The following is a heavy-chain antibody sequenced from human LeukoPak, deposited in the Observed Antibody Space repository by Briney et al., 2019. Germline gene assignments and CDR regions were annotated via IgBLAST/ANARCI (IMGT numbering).Heavy chain of an antibody. V-gene: IGHV1-69*13. CDR2: IIPIFGTA. Sequence: VASVKVSCKASGGTFSSYAISWVRQAPGQGLEWMGGIIPIFGTANYAQKFQGRVTITADESTSTAYMELSSLRSEDTAVYYCARGWYQLLVAFDIWGQGTMVTVSS. CDR1: GGTFSSYA. D-gene: IGHD2-2*01. CDR3: ARGWYQLLVAFDI. J-gene: IGHJ3*02.